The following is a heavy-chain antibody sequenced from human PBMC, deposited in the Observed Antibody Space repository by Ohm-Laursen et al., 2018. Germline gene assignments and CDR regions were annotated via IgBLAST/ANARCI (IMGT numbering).Heavy chain of an antibody. D-gene: IGHD3-22*01. Sequence: SLRLSCAASGFTFSNYWMSWVRQTPGKGLEWVANIKQDGGEKNFADSVKGRFTISRDNAKNTLYLQMNSLRAEDTAVYYCAKPGPYYYDSSGYSDYWGQGTLVTVSS. J-gene: IGHJ4*02. CDR2: IKQDGGEK. CDR3: AKPGPYYYDSSGYSDY. CDR1: GFTFSNYW. V-gene: IGHV3-7*03.